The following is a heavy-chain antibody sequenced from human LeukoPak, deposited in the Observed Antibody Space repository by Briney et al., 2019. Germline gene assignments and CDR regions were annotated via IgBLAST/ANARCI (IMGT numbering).Heavy chain of an antibody. J-gene: IGHJ6*03. CDR2: INWNGDST. D-gene: IGHD3-16*02. V-gene: IGHV3-20*04. CDR3: ARRESSYQNYYYYYHMDV. CDR1: GFTFDDYG. Sequence: GGSLRLSCAASGFTFDDYGMGWVRQAPGKGLEWVSDINWNGDSTGYADSVKGRFTISRDNAKNSLYLQMNSLRAEDTALYYCARRESSYQNYYYYYHMDVWGKGTTVTVSS.